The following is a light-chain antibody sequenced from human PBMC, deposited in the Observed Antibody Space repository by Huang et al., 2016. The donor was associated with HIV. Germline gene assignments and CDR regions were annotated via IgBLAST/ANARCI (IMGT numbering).Light chain of an antibody. CDR1: QDIGNY. CDR2: AAS. J-gene: IGKJ1*01. Sequence: IQMTQSPPSLPASIGDRVSITCRATQDIGNYLNWYQQKPGNAPKLLIYAASTLHSGVPSRVSSSGSGTDFTLTITSLQPEDFATYYCQQSYNTRTFGPGTRVEIK. CDR3: QQSYNTRT. V-gene: IGKV1-39*01.